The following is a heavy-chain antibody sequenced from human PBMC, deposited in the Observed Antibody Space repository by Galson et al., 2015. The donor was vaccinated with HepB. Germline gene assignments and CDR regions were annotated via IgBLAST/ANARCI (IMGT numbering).Heavy chain of an antibody. V-gene: IGHV3-7*03. Sequence: SLRLSCAASGFSFSNYWMTWVRQAPGKGLEWVANIKQDGSEKYYVDSVKGRFTISRDNAKISLYLQMNSLRVEDTAVYYCAREEQWELLEGAFDLWGQGTMVTVSP. CDR2: IKQDGSEK. CDR3: AREEQWELLEGAFDL. CDR1: GFSFSNYW. D-gene: IGHD1-26*01. J-gene: IGHJ3*01.